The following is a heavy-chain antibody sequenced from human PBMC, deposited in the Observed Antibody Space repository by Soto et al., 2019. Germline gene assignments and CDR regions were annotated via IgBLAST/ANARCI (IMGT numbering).Heavy chain of an antibody. CDR1: AWSFSGYY. CDR3: ARGLLRGFIAAAGRKSNWFDP. CDR2: INHSGST. J-gene: IGHJ5*02. V-gene: IGHV4-34*01. Sequence: LXLPCAVYAWSFSGYYWNWIRQPPVKGLEWIGEINHSGSTNYNPSLKSRVTISVDTSKNQFSLKLSSVTAADTAVYYCARGLLRGFIAAAGRKSNWFDPWGQGTLVTVSS. D-gene: IGHD6-13*01.